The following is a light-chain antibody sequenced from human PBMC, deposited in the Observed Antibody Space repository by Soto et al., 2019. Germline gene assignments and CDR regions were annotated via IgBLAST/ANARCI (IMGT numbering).Light chain of an antibody. J-gene: IGKJ2*01. CDR3: QQYGGVPYT. V-gene: IGKV3-20*01. CDR1: ESISRDY. CDR2: GAS. Sequence: EILLTQSPGTLSLSPGQRVTLSCRASESISRDYLAWYQQRLGQAPRLLIYGASSGATGIPDRFSGSGSGTDFTLTISRLEHEDFAIYYCQQYGGVPYTFGQGTKVDIK.